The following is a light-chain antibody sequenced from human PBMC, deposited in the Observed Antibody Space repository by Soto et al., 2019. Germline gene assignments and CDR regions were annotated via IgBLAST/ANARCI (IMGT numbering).Light chain of an antibody. V-gene: IGKV3-20*01. Sequence: IVLTQSPGTLSFSPGERATLSCRASQSVSSSFLAWYQQKVGQAPRLLIYGASSRATGIPDRFSGSGSGTDFTLTISRLEPEDFAVYYCQQYGSSPLTFGGGTKVDIK. CDR2: GAS. CDR3: QQYGSSPLT. J-gene: IGKJ4*01. CDR1: QSVSSSF.